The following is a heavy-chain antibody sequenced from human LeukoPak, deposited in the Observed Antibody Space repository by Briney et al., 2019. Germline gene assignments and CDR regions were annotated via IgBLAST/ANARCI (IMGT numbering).Heavy chain of an antibody. CDR2: IIPIFGTA. CDR3: ASSLIQLWLYYYYGMDV. Sequence: SVKVSCKASGGTFISYAISWVRQAPGQGLEWMGGIIPIFGTANYAQKFQGRVTITADESTSTAYMELSSLRSEDTAVYYCASSLIQLWLYYYYGMDVWGQGTTVTVSS. CDR1: GGTFISYA. J-gene: IGHJ6*02. D-gene: IGHD5-18*01. V-gene: IGHV1-69*13.